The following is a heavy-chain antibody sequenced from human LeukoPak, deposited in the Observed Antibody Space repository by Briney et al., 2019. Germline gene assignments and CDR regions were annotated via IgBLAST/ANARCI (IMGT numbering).Heavy chain of an antibody. J-gene: IGHJ6*03. Sequence: SETLSLTCTVSGGSMSSSSYYWGWIRQPPGKGLEGIGSMYYSGSTYYNPSLKSRVTISVDTSKNQFSLKLSSVTAADTAVYFCARHVYSSSWIYYYYYMDVWGKGTTVTVSS. D-gene: IGHD6-13*01. V-gene: IGHV4-39*01. CDR2: MYYSGST. CDR1: GGSMSSSSYY. CDR3: ARHVYSSSWIYYYYYMDV.